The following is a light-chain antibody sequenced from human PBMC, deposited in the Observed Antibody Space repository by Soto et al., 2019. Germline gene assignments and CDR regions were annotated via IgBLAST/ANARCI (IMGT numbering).Light chain of an antibody. CDR1: QSVSSN. CDR3: QHYGSSLWT. Sequence: EIVMTQSPATLSVSPGEITTLSSRASQSVSSNLAWYQQKPGQAPRLLIYGASNTAPGIPDRFSGRGSGTDFILTISRLEPEDFAVYYCQHYGSSLWTFGQGTKVDI. V-gene: IGKV3-20*01. CDR2: GAS. J-gene: IGKJ1*01.